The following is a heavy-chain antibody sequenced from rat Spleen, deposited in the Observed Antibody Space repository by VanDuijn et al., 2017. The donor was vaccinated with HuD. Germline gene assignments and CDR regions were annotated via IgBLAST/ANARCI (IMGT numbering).Heavy chain of an antibody. J-gene: IGHJ4*01. Sequence: EVQLVESGGGLVQPGRSLKLSCAASGFTFSDYAMAWVRQAPKKGLEWVATIIYDGSSTYYRDSVKGRFTISRDNAKNTQYLQMDSLRSEDTATYYCARHDGYGHYYVMDAWGQGASVTVSS. CDR1: GFTFSDYA. D-gene: IGHD1-11*01. CDR2: IIYDGSST. V-gene: IGHV5-7*01. CDR3: ARHDGYGHYYVMDA.